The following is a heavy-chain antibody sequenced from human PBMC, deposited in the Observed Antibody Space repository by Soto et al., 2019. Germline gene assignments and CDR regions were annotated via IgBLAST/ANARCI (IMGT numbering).Heavy chain of an antibody. Sequence: SETLSLTCTVSCGSISSSSYYWGWIRQPPGKGLEWIGSIYYSGSTYYNPSLKSRVTISVDTSKNQFSLKLSSVTAADTAVYYCARSLRVVPAATVGGGNWFDPWGQGTLVTVSS. V-gene: IGHV4-39*01. CDR2: IYYSGST. J-gene: IGHJ5*02. CDR3: ARSLRVVPAATVGGGNWFDP. CDR1: CGSISSSSYY. D-gene: IGHD2-2*01.